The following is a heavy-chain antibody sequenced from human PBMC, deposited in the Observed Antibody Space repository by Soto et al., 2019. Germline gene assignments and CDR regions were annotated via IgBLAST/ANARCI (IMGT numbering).Heavy chain of an antibody. CDR3: AKVAVKRLAPFYY. CDR2: ISGSGGST. V-gene: IGHV3-23*01. D-gene: IGHD3-9*01. Sequence: EVQLLESGGGLVQPGGSLRLSCAASGFTFSSYAMSWVRQAPGKGLEWVSAISGSGGSTYYADSVKGRFTISRDNSKNTLYLQMNSLRAGDTSVYDCAKVAVKRLAPFYYWGQGNLVTVFS. J-gene: IGHJ4*02. CDR1: GFTFSSYA.